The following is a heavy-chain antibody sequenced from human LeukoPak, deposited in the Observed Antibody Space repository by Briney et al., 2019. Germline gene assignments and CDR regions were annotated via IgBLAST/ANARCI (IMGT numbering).Heavy chain of an antibody. CDR1: GYTFTSYG. CDR3: ARDYSNYWFDP. D-gene: IGHD4-11*01. CDR2: ISPYSGNT. Sequence: ASVKVSCKASGYTFTSYGISWVRQAPGQGLEWMGWISPYSGNTNYAQKLQGRVTMTTDTSTSTAYMELRSLRSDDTAVYYCARDYSNYWFDPWGQGTLVTVSS. J-gene: IGHJ5*02. V-gene: IGHV1-18*01.